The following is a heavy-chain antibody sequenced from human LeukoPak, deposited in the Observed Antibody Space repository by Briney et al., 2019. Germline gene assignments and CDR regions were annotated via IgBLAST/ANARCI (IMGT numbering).Heavy chain of an antibody. J-gene: IGHJ4*02. CDR1: GFPFSSYV. Sequence: GGSLRLSCAASGFPFSSYVMHWVRQAPGKGLEWVAIIRSDGSDKYYADSVKGRFTISRDNSKNALCLQLNSLRAEDTAVYYCARSYGDATFDYWGQGTLVTVSS. CDR3: ARSYGDATFDY. D-gene: IGHD4-17*01. V-gene: IGHV3-33*01. CDR2: IRSDGSDK.